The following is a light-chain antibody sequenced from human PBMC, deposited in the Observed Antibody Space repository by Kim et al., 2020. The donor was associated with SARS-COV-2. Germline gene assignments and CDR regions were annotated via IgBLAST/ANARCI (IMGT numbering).Light chain of an antibody. V-gene: IGLV7-46*01. CDR3: FLSYGDARRV. CDR2: DTN. CDR1: TGAVTSGHY. J-gene: IGLJ3*02. Sequence: GGTGTLTGGSNTGAVTSGHYPYWFQQKPGQAPRTLIYDTNNKHSWTPARFSGSLLGGKAALTLSGAQPEDEADYYCFLSYGDARRVFGGGTQLTVL.